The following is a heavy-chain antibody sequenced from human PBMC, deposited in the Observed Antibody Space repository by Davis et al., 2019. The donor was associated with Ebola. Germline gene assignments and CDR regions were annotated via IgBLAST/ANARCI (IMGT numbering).Heavy chain of an antibody. CDR1: GGSISSYY. J-gene: IGHJ4*02. CDR2: IYYSGST. CDR3: ARVVRGQLDY. V-gene: IGHV4-59*01. D-gene: IGHD1-1*01. Sequence: PGGSLRLSCTVSGGSISSYYWSWIRQPPGKGLEWIGYIYYSGSTNYNPSLKSRVTISVDTSKNQFSLKLSSVTAADTAVYYCARVVRGQLDYWGQETLVTVSS.